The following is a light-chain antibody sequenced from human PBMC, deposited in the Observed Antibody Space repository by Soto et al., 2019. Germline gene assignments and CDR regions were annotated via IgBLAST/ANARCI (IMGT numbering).Light chain of an antibody. CDR1: QSVSSSY. V-gene: IGKV3-20*01. Sequence: EIVLTQSPGTLSLSPGERATLSCRASQSVSSSYLAWHQQKAGQAPRLLIYGASSRATGIPDRFSGSGSGTDFTLTISRLESEDFAVYYCQQYGSSPRTFGQGTKVEIK. CDR2: GAS. J-gene: IGKJ1*01. CDR3: QQYGSSPRT.